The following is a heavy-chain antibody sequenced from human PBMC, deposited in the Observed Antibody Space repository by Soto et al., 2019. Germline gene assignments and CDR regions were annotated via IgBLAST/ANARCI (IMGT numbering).Heavy chain of an antibody. CDR3: ATTKSYYDSSGYYYPY. V-gene: IGHV1-24*01. CDR1: GYTLTELS. J-gene: IGHJ4*02. Sequence: GASVKVSCKVSGYTLTELSMHWVRQAPGKGLEWMGGFDPEDGETIYAQKFQGRVTMTEDTSTDTAYMELSSLRSEDTAVYYCATTKSYYDSSGYYYPYWGQGTLVTVS. D-gene: IGHD3-22*01. CDR2: FDPEDGET.